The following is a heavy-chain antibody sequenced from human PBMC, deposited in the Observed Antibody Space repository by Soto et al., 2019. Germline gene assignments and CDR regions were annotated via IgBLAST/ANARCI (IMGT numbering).Heavy chain of an antibody. CDR2: IYTSGRT. J-gene: IGHJ5*02. D-gene: IGHD3-22*01. Sequence: SETLSLTCTLSCGSISSYHWSSIPQPAGKGLQWIGRIYTSGRTNSNHYLQSRVTMSVDTSKRQFSLKLRPVIAADAVVYYCGRDNAYYDSSGYHINWLDHRFQGSL. CDR1: CGSISSYH. V-gene: IGHV4-4*07. CDR3: GRDNAYYDSSGYHINWLDH.